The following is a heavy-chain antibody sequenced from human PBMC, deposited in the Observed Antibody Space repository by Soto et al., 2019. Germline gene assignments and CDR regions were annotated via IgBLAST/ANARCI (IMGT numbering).Heavy chain of an antibody. CDR2: ISYDGSNK. D-gene: IGHD6-25*01. CDR1: GFTFSNFG. V-gene: IGHV3-30*18. CDR3: AKDLHSSGWAAYNFDY. Sequence: PGGSLRLSCAASGFTFSNFGMHWVRQAPGKGLEWVPLISYDGSNKYNADSVKGRFTISRDSTKNTQSLQINTLRAEDSAVYYCAKDLHSSGWAAYNFDYWGQGTLVTVSS. J-gene: IGHJ4*02.